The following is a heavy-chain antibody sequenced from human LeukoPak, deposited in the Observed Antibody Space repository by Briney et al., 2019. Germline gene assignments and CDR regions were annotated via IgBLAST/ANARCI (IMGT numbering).Heavy chain of an antibody. CDR2: IYHSGST. Sequence: PSETLSLTCTVSGYSISSGYYWGWIRQPPAKGLEWFGSIYHSGSTYYNPSLESRVTISVDTSKNQFSLKLSSVTAADTAIYYCARDDYGLDYWGQGTLVTVSS. CDR3: ARDDYGLDY. CDR1: GYSISSGYY. V-gene: IGHV4-38-2*02. D-gene: IGHD4-17*01. J-gene: IGHJ4*02.